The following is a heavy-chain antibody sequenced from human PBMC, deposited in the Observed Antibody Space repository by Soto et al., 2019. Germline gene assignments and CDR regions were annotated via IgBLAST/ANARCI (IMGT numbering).Heavy chain of an antibody. CDR2: IKQDGSEK. V-gene: IGHV3-7*03. Sequence: PGGSLRLSCAASGFTFTRYWMSWVRQAPGKGLEWVANIKQDGSEKYYVDSVKGRFTISRDNAKNSLYLQMNSLRAEDTAVYYCARTWASSSFNWFDPWGQGTLVTVSS. J-gene: IGHJ5*02. D-gene: IGHD6-13*01. CDR3: ARTWASSSFNWFDP. CDR1: GFTFTRYW.